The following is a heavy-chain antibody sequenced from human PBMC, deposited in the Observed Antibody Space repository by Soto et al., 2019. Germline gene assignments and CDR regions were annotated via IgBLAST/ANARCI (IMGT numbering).Heavy chain of an antibody. V-gene: IGHV1-46*01. Sequence: ASVKVSCKASGYTFTSYYMHWVRQAPGQGLEWMGIINPSGGSTSYAQKFQGRVIMTRDTSTSTVYMELSSLRSEDTAVYYCARDVGYSSSSGTYGMDVWGQGTTVTVSS. CDR3: ARDVGYSSSSGTYGMDV. CDR2: INPSGGST. D-gene: IGHD6-6*01. J-gene: IGHJ6*02. CDR1: GYTFTSYY.